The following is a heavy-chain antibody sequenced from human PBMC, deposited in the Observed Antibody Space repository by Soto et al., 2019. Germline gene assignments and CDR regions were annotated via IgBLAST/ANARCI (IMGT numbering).Heavy chain of an antibody. D-gene: IGHD3-10*01. CDR1: GYTFTGYY. V-gene: IGHV1-2*04. Sequence: GASVKVSCKASGYTFTGYYMHWVRQAPGQGLEWMGWINPNSGGTNYAQKFQGWVTMTRDTSISTAYMELSRLRSDDTAVYYCARDFGFGSGSPYYYYYGMDVWGQGTTVTVSS. J-gene: IGHJ6*02. CDR3: ARDFGFGSGSPYYYYYGMDV. CDR2: INPNSGGT.